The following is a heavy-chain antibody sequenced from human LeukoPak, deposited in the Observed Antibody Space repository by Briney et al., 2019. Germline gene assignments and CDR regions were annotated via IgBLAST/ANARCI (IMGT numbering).Heavy chain of an antibody. D-gene: IGHD4-23*01. V-gene: IGHV4-39*01. Sequence: SETLSPTCTVSGGSISGCDCYWGWIRQPPGKGLEWIASIYYSGSTYYNPSLKSRVSISVDTSKNQFSLKLGSVTAADTAVYYCATSYGGHGNVFDYWGQGTLVTVSS. CDR1: GGSISGCDCY. CDR3: ATSYGGHGNVFDY. J-gene: IGHJ4*02. CDR2: IYYSGST.